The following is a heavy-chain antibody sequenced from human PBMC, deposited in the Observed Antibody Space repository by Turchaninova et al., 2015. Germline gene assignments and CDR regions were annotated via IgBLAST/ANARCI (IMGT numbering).Heavy chain of an antibody. V-gene: IGHV4-39*01. CDR3: ARHTPAASVGLFYYYGVGV. CDR2: IFYGGAT. CDR1: GDSITTDRFF. D-gene: IGHD5/OR15-5a*01. Sequence: QLQLQESGPGLVKPSETLSLTCSVSGDSITTDRFFWCWIRQPPGKELEWLGSIFYGGATSYNPSLKSLITISFAKSANPFSLALTVLTAADMGVYFCARHTPAASVGLFYYYGVGVWGQGTTVTVSS. J-gene: IGHJ6*02.